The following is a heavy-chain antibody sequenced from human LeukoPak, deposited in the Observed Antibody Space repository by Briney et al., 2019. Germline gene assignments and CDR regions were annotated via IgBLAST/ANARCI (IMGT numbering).Heavy chain of an antibody. D-gene: IGHD3-3*01. CDR1: GFTFSSYS. CDR3: ARNQGPITIFGVVIPPFDY. J-gene: IGHJ4*02. Sequence: GGSLRLSCAASGFTFSSYSMNWVRQAPGKGLEWVSSISSSSSYIYYADSVKGRFTISRDNAKNSLYLQMNSLRAEDTAVYYCARNQGPITIFGVVIPPFDYWGQGTLVTVSS. CDR2: ISSSSSYI. V-gene: IGHV3-21*01.